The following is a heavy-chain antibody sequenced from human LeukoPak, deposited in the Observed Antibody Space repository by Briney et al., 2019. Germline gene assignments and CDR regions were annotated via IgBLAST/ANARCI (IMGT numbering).Heavy chain of an antibody. CDR1: GGSISSYY. V-gene: IGHV4-59*08. CDR2: IYYSGST. J-gene: IGHJ4*02. Sequence: SETLSLTCTVSGGSISSYYWSWIRQPPGKGLEWIGYIYYSGSTNYNPSLKSRVTISVDTSKNQFSLKLSSVTAADTAMYYCARLGYCSSTSCYGELDYWGQGTLVTVSS. CDR3: ARLGYCSSTSCYGELDY. D-gene: IGHD2-2*01.